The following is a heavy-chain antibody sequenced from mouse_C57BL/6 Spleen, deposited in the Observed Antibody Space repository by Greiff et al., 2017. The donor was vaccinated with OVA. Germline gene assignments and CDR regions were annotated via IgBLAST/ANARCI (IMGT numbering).Heavy chain of an antibody. V-gene: IGHV1-26*01. CDR1: GYTFTDYY. CDR2: INPNNGGT. Sequence: EVQLQQSGPELVKPGASVKISCKASGYTFTDYYMNWVKQSPGKSLEWIGDINPNNGGTSYNQKFKGKATLTVDKSSSTAYMELRSLTSEDSAVYYCARGNWVDYWGQGTTLTVSS. CDR3: ARGNWVDY. D-gene: IGHD4-1*01. J-gene: IGHJ2*01.